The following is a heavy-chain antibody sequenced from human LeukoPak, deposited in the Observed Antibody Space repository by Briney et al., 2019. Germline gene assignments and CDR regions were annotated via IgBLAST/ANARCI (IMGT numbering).Heavy chain of an antibody. CDR1: GGSISRYY. CDR2: IYTSGST. D-gene: IGHD3-22*01. Sequence: PSETLSLTCTVSGGSISRYYWSWIRQPAGKGLEWIGRIYTSGSTNYNPSLKSRVTMSVDTSKNQFSLKLSSVTAADTAVYYCARALDVNYDSSGYYYGDDAFDIWGQGTMVTVSS. J-gene: IGHJ3*02. V-gene: IGHV4-4*07. CDR3: ARALDVNYDSSGYYYGDDAFDI.